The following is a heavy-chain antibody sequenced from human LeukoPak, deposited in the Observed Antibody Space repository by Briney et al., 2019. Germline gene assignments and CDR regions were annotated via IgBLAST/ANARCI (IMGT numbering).Heavy chain of an antibody. CDR2: ISNTGSVI. V-gene: IGHV3-48*01. CDR3: AKEMTRGRPPAFDI. D-gene: IGHD1-26*01. Sequence: GGSLRLSCAASGSTFRSHTMNWVRQAPGKGLEWISYISNTGSVIYYADSVKGRFTISRDNSRNTVYLQMNSLRVEDTAVYYCAKEMTRGRPPAFDIWGQGTLVTVSS. J-gene: IGHJ3*02. CDR1: GSTFRSHT.